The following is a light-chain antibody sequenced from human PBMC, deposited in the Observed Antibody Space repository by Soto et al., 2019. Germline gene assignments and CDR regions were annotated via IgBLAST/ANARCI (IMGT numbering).Light chain of an antibody. CDR2: GAS. J-gene: IGKJ2*01. Sequence: EIVLTQSPGTLSLSPGDRATLSCRASQSVSDKYLAWYRQKPGQAPRLLIHGASNRATGIPDRFSGGGSGTDFTLTISRLEPEDFALYYCQQYDKSPYTFGRGTKLEIK. CDR1: QSVSDKY. V-gene: IGKV3-20*01. CDR3: QQYDKSPYT.